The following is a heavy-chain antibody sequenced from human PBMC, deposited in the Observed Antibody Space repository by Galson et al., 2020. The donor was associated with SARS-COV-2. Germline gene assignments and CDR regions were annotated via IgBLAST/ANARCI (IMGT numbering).Heavy chain of an antibody. CDR1: GDSISNAYY. CDR2: LYHSGST. D-gene: IGHD5-12*01. CDR3: TRLGRDGYRFANADF. Sequence: SETLSLTCAVSGDSISNAYYWGWIRQPPGMGLAWIGALYHSGSTYYNPSLKSRVTIAVDTSKNQFSLRLSSVTAADTAVYYCTRLGRDGYRFANADFWGQGTLVTVSS. J-gene: IGHJ4*02. V-gene: IGHV4-38-2*01.